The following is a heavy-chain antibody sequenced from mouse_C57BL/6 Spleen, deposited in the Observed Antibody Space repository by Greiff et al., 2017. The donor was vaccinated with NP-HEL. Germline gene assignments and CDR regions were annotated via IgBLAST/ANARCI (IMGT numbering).Heavy chain of an antibody. J-gene: IGHJ3*01. D-gene: IGHD1-1*01. CDR3: TTLPPYYYGSSYKFAY. CDR1: GYSFTSYY. Sequence: VQLQQSGPELVKPGASVKISCKASGYSFTSYYMHWVKQRPEQGLEWIGRIDPEDGDTEYAPKFQGKATMTADTSSNTAYLQLSSLTSEDTAVYYCTTLPPYYYGSSYKFAYWGQGTLVTVSA. CDR2: IDPEDGDT. V-gene: IGHV14-1*01.